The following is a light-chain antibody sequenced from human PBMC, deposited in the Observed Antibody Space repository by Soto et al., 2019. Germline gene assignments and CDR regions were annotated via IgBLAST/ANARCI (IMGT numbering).Light chain of an antibody. CDR2: AVF. CDR1: QSLLSSYGDTL. CDR3: MQYTHWPHT. Sequence: DVVMTQSPPSLPVSLGQPASISCRSSQSLLSSYGDTLLDWFHQRPGQSPRRLVHAVFKRDSGVPDRFGGSGSDTNFTLKISRVEAEDVGIYYCMQYTHWPHTFGGGTKVDTK. V-gene: IGKV2-30*01. J-gene: IGKJ4*01.